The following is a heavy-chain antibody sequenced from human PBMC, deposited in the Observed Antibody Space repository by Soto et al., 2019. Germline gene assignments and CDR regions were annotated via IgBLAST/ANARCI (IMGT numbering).Heavy chain of an antibody. J-gene: IGHJ6*04. CDR2: IYYSGST. Sequence: PSETPSLTCTVSGASISSGDYYWTWIRQPPGKGLEWIGSIYYSGSTYYNPSLKSRVTISVDTSNNQFSLQLRSVTAADTAVYYCARLNGYCVSTKCHGYYGMDAWGEGTTVTVSS. CDR1: GASISSGDYY. D-gene: IGHD2-2*03. CDR3: ARLNGYCVSTKCHGYYGMDA. V-gene: IGHV4-30-4*01.